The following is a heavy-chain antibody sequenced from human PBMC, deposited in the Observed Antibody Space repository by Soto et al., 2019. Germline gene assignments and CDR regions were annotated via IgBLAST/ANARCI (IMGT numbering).Heavy chain of an antibody. V-gene: IGHV3-21*01. CDR2: ISSSSSYI. CDR1: GFTFSSYS. CDR3: ARDSEYSSSHNDFDY. Sequence: PGGSLRLSCAASGFTFSSYSMNWVRQAPGKGLEWVSSISSSSSYIYYADSVKGRFTISRDNAKNSLYLQMNSLRAEDTAVYYCARDSEYSSSHNDFDYWGQGTLVTVSS. J-gene: IGHJ4*02. D-gene: IGHD6-6*01.